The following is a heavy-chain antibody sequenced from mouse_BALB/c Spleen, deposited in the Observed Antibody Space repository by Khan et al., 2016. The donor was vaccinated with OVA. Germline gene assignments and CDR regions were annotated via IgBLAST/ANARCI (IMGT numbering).Heavy chain of an antibody. V-gene: IGHV1-4*01. CDR1: GYTFTSYT. J-gene: IGHJ3*01. CDR3: VREGAYHRSDGWFAY. CDR2: INPSNDYT. Sequence: QVQLKQSGAELARPGASVKMSCKASGYTFTSYTMHWVKQRPGQGLEWIGYINPSNDYTNYNQNFKDKATLIVDKSSSTAYMQPSSLTSEDSSVYYVVREGAYHRSDGWFAYWGQGTLVTVSA. D-gene: IGHD2-14*01.